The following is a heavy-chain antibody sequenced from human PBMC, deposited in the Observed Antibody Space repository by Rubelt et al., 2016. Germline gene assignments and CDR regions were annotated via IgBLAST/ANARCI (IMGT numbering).Heavy chain of an antibody. D-gene: IGHD3-10*01. J-gene: IGHJ4*02. CDR2: INPSGGST. CDR3: ARDGTHYYGSGRPVDY. V-gene: IGHV1-46*01. Sequence: QVQLVQSGAEVKKPGASVKVSCKASGYTFTSYYMHWVRQAPGQGLEWMGIINPSGGSTSYARKFRGRVTMTRDTSTSTGYMELSSLRSEDTAVYYCARDGTHYYGSGRPVDYWGQGTLVTVSS. CDR1: GYTFTSYY.